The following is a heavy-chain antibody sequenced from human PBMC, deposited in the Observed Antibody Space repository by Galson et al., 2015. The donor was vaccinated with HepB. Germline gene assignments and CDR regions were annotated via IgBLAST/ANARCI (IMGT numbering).Heavy chain of an antibody. CDR2: ISSTGTTM. V-gene: IGHV3-48*02. Sequence: SLRLSCAASGFIFSSYAMHWVRQAPGKGLESVSYISSTGTTMYYADSAKGRFTISRDNAQNSLYLQMNSLRDEDTAVYYCARVYFGSGSSSAYWYFDLWGRGALVTVSS. J-gene: IGHJ2*01. D-gene: IGHD3-10*01. CDR3: ARVYFGSGSSSAYWYFDL. CDR1: GFIFSSYA.